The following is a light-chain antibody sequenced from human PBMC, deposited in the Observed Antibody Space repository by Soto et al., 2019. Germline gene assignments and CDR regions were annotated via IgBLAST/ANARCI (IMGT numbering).Light chain of an antibody. CDR1: QSVSSSY. J-gene: IGKJ4*01. CDR3: QQYNNWPPLT. V-gene: IGKV3-15*01. Sequence: IVLTQSHGTLFLSPGASSPPSCRDSQSVSSSYLAWYQQKPRQAPRLLIYSASTRATGIPASFSGSRSCTEFTLTTSSLQSDDFAVYYCQQYNNWPPLTFGGGTKVDI. CDR2: SAS.